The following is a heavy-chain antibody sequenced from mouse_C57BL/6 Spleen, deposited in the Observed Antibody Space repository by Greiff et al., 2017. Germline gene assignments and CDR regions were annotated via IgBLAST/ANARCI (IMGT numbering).Heavy chain of an antibody. J-gene: IGHJ1*03. CDR3: ARSTMVTNWYFDV. CDR1: GYTFTSYG. D-gene: IGHD2-2*01. Sequence: VQLQQSGAELARPGASVKLSCKASGYTFTSYGISWVKQRTGQGLEWIGEIYPRSGNTYYNEKFKGKATLTADKSSSTAYMELRSLTSEDSAVYVCARSTMVTNWYFDVWGTGTTVTVSS. CDR2: IYPRSGNT. V-gene: IGHV1-81*01.